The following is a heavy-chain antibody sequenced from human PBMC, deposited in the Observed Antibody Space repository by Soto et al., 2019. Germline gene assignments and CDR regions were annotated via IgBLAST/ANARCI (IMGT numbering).Heavy chain of an antibody. D-gene: IGHD2-2*02. V-gene: IGHV3-74*01. CDR1: WFTCSSYW. CDR3: ARLVVVPAAIMSPYYYYMDV. Sequence: GGSLRLPCGVSWFTCSSYWMRWVRQAPGKGLVWVSRINSDGSSTSYADSVKGRFTISRDKSISTAYLQWSSLKASDTAMYYCARLVVVPAAIMSPYYYYMDVWGKGTTVTVSS. J-gene: IGHJ6*03. CDR2: INSDGSST.